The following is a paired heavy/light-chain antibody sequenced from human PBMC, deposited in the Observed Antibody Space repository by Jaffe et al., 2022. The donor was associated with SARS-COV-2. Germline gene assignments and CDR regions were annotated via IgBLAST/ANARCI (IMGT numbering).Light chain of an antibody. CDR1: QSLVYSDGNTY. Sequence: DVVMTQSPLSLPVTLGQPASISCRSSQSLVYSDGNTYLNWFQQRPGQSPRRLIYKVSNRDSGVPDRFSGSGSGTDFTLKISRVEAEDVGVYYCMQGTHWPPTWTFGQGTKVEIK. CDR2: KVS. V-gene: IGKV2-30*01. J-gene: IGKJ1*01. CDR3: MQGTHWPPTWT.
Heavy chain of an antibody. CDR2: ISGSGGST. CDR1: GFTFSSYA. CDR3: AKFSYYDSSGYAAVLGGDAFDI. V-gene: IGHV3-23*04. Sequence: EVQLVESGGGLVQPGGSLRLSCAASGFTFSSYAMSWVRQAPGKGLEWVSAISGSGGSTYYADSVKGRFTISRDNSKNTLYLQMNSLRAEDTAVYYCAKFSYYDSSGYAAVLGGDAFDIWGQGTMVTVSS. D-gene: IGHD3-22*01. J-gene: IGHJ3*02.